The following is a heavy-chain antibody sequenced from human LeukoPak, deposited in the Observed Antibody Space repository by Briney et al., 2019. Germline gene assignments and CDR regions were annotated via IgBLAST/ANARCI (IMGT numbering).Heavy chain of an antibody. CDR1: SGSISGYY. Sequence: SETLSLTCTVSSGSISGYYWSWIRQPPGKGLEWIGYIYDSGSTNYNPSLKSRVTISVDTSKNQFSLKLCSVTAADTAVYYCARGGRAVASNWFDPWGQGTLVTVSS. V-gene: IGHV4-59*01. CDR2: IYDSGST. CDR3: ARGGRAVASNWFDP. D-gene: IGHD6-19*01. J-gene: IGHJ5*02.